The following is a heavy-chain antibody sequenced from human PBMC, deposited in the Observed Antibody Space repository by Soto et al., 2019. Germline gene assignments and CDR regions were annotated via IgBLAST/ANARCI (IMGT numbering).Heavy chain of an antibody. D-gene: IGHD6-19*01. CDR1: GYSFTSYW. V-gene: IGHV5-51*01. CDR2: IYPGDSDT. Sequence: PGESLKISCKGSGYSFTSYWIGWVRQMPGKGLEWMGIIYPGDSDTRYSPPFQGQVTISADKSISTAYLQWSSLKASDTAMYYCARQQRYSSGWGPYYYGMDVWGQGTTVTVSS. J-gene: IGHJ6*02. CDR3: ARQQRYSSGWGPYYYGMDV.